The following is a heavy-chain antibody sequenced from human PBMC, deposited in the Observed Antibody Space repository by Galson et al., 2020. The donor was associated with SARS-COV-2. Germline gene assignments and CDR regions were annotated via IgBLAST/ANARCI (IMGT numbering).Heavy chain of an antibody. CDR3: ARMADGYGGYDYGSSPFDY. D-gene: IGHD5-12*01. Sequence: SGPTLVKPTQTLTLTCTFSGFSLPTSGMGVTWIRQPPGKALEWLALIDWDDDKYYSTSLRTRLTISRDTSKNQVLLTMTNMDPVDTATYYCARMADGYGGYDYGSSPFDYWGQGTLVTVSS. V-gene: IGHV2-70*01. J-gene: IGHJ4*02. CDR1: GFSLPTSGMG. CDR2: IDWDDDK.